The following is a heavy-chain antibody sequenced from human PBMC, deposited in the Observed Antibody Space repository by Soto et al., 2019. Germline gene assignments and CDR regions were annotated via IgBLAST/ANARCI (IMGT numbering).Heavy chain of an antibody. J-gene: IGHJ4*02. Sequence: QVQLVQSGAEVKKPESSVKVSCKAPGGTFSTYAISWVRQAPGQGLEWMGGIIPMFGTANYAQRFQDRVTHTADESTNTVYIELSSLRSEDTAVYFCASGIQLWLRRINTGYSGWGQGTLVTVSS. D-gene: IGHD5-18*01. V-gene: IGHV1-69*12. CDR2: IIPMFGTA. CDR3: ASGIQLWLRRINTGYSG. CDR1: GGTFSTYA.